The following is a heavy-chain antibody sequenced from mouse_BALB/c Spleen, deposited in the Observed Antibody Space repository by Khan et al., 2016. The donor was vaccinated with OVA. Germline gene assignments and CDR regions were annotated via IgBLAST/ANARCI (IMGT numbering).Heavy chain of an antibody. CDR1: GYSITSGYA. Sequence: EVELVESGPGLVKPSQSLSLTCTVTGYSITSGYAWNWIRQFPGNKLEWMGYISYSGSTSYNPSLRSRISITRDTSKNQFFLQLNSVTTADTATYYCARKNYYGYAMDYWGQGTSVTVSS. CDR3: ARKNYYGYAMDY. D-gene: IGHD1-1*01. V-gene: IGHV3-2*02. J-gene: IGHJ4*01. CDR2: ISYSGST.